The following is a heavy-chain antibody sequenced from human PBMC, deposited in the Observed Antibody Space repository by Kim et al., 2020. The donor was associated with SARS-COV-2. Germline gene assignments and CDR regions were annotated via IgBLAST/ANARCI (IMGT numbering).Heavy chain of an antibody. CDR1: GFTFSGYG. CDR3: ASDLAVMRAWTSVDF. D-gene: IGHD2-21*01. Sequence: GGSLRLSCAASGFTFSGYGMNWVRQAPGKGLEWVADINNDGSYIYYADSVKGRFSISRDNSKKTVYLQLNSLRDEDTAMYYCASDLAVMRAWTSVDFWGQGTLVTVSS. J-gene: IGHJ4*02. CDR2: INNDGSYI. V-gene: IGHV3-48*02.